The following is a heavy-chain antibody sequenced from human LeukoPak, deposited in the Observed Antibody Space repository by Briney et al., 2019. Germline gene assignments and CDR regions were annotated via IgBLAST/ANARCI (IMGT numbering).Heavy chain of an antibody. CDR1: GGSISTYY. V-gene: IGHV4-59*01. J-gene: IGHJ4*02. CDR3: ARVDGTPEDY. CDR2: VYYSGST. Sequence: PSETLSLTCTIFGGSISTYYWSWIRQPPGKGLEWIGCVYYSGSTNCNPSLKSRVTISVDTSKNQFSLKLSSVTAADTAVYYCARVDGTPEDYWGQGTLVTVSS.